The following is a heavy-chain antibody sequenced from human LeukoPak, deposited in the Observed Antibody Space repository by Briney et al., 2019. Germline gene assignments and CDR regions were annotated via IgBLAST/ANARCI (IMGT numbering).Heavy chain of an antibody. CDR3: AILDPIRPDY. CDR1: GGSISSGGYY. Sequence: SETLSLTCTVSGGSISSGGYYWSWIRQPPGKGLEWIGYIYYSGYTNYSPSLKSRVTISVATSKNQFSLKLTSVTDADTAVYYCAILDPIRPDYWGQGTQVTVSS. V-gene: IGHV4-61*08. D-gene: IGHD1-1*01. CDR2: IYYSGYT. J-gene: IGHJ4*02.